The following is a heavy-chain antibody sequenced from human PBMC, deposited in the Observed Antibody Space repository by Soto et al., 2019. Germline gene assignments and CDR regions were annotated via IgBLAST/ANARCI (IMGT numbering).Heavy chain of an antibody. D-gene: IGHD5-12*01. CDR3: ARDGTSGYENWFDP. Sequence: QVQLVESGGGVVQPGRSLRLSCAASGFTFSSYGMHWVRQAPGKGLEWVAVIWYDGSNKYYADSVKGRFTISRDNSKNTLYLQMNSLRAEDTAVYYCARDGTSGYENWFDPWGQGNLVTVAS. CDR2: IWYDGSNK. V-gene: IGHV3-33*01. CDR1: GFTFSSYG. J-gene: IGHJ5*02.